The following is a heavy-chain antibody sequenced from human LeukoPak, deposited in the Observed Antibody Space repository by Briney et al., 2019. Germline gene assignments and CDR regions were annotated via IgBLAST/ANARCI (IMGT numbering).Heavy chain of an antibody. J-gene: IGHJ5*02. V-gene: IGHV1-58*02. CDR3: ARGNSNDHLAWFGP. CDR1: GFTFTSSA. CDR2: IVVGSGNT. D-gene: IGHD2/OR15-2a*01. Sequence: SAKVSCKASGFTFTSSAMQWVRQARGQRLEWIGWIVVGSGNTNYAQKFQERVTITRDMSTSTAYMELSSLRSEDTAVYYCARGNSNDHLAWFGPWGQGTLVSVSS.